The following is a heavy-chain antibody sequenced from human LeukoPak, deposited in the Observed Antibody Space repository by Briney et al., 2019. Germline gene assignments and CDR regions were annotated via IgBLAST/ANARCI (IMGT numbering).Heavy chain of an antibody. V-gene: IGHV3-7*01. CDR3: ARGKGGSYLGF. CDR1: GFTFSSYW. D-gene: IGHD1-26*01. CDR2: IKHLGTER. J-gene: IGHJ4*02. Sequence: PGGSLRVSCAASGFTFSSYWMSWVRQAPGKGLEWVARIKHLGTERNYLDSVKGRFTISRDDAENSLFLQMNSLRAEDTAVYYCARGKGGSYLGFWGQGTLVTVSS.